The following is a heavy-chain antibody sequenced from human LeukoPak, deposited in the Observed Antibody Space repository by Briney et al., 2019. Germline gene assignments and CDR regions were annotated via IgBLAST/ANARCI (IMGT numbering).Heavy chain of an antibody. J-gene: IGHJ6*03. CDR3: ARDEGDWYYYYMDV. CDR2: IKQDGSEK. D-gene: IGHD2-21*01. Sequence: GGSLRLSCAASGFTFSSYWMSWVRQAPGKGLEWVANIKQDGSEKYYVDSVKGRFTISRDNAKNSLYLQMNSLRAEDTAVYYCARDEGDWYYYYMDVWGKGTTVTVSS. V-gene: IGHV3-7*01. CDR1: GFTFSSYW.